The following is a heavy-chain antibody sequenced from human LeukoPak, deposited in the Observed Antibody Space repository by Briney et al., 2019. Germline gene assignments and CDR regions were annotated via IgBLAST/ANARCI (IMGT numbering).Heavy chain of an antibody. CDR3: AREPSIAAAGSTDY. Sequence: GASVKVSCKASGGTFSSYAISWVRQAPGQGLEWMGGIIPILGTANYAQKFQGRVTITADESTSTAYMELSSLRSEDTAVYYCAREPSIAAAGSTDYWGQGTLVTVSS. V-gene: IGHV1-69*13. CDR2: IIPILGTA. D-gene: IGHD6-13*01. J-gene: IGHJ4*02. CDR1: GGTFSSYA.